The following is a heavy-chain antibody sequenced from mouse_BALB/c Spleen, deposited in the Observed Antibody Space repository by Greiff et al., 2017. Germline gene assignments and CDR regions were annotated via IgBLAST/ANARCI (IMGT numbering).Heavy chain of an antibody. CDR2: ISSGGST. Sequence: EVQGVESGGGLVKPGGSLKLSCAASGFTFSSYAMSWVRQTPEKRLEWVASISSGGSTYYPDSVKGRFTISRDNARNILYLQMSSLRSEDTAMYYCARGREGDSTMDYWGQGTPVTASS. D-gene: IGHD2-13*01. CDR1: GFTFSSYA. J-gene: IGHJ4*01. CDR3: ARGREGDSTMDY. V-gene: IGHV5-6-5*01.